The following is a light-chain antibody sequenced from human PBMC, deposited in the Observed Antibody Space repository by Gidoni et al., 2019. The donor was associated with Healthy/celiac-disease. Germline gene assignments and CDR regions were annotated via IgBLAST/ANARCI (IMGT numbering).Light chain of an antibody. J-gene: IGKJ2*04. CDR1: QSVSSY. V-gene: IGKV3-11*01. CDR3: QQRSNCPMCS. Sequence: EIVFTQSSATLSLSPEERSTLYCRASQSVSSYLAWYQQKPGQAPRLLIYDASTRATAIPARFSGSGSGTDFTLTISSLVPADFAVYYCQQRSNCPMCSFGQGTKLEIK. CDR2: DAS.